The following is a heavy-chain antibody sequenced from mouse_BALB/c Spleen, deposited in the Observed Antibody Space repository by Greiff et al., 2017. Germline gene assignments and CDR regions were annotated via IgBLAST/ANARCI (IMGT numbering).Heavy chain of an antibody. CDR3: ARSHYGNYPYFDY. J-gene: IGHJ2*01. V-gene: IGHV5-17*02. CDR2: ISSGSSTI. Sequence: EVQLVESGGGLVQPGGSRKLSCAASGFTFSSFGMHWVRQAPEKGLEWVAYISSGSSTIYYADTVKGRFTISRDNPKNTLFLQMTSLRSEDTAMYYCARSHYGNYPYFDYWGQGTTLTVSS. CDR1: GFTFSSFG. D-gene: IGHD2-1*01.